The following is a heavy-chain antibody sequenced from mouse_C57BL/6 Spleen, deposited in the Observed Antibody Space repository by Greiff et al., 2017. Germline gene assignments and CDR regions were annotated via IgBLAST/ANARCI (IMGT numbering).Heavy chain of an antibody. CDR3: ASCGQLRGFAY. V-gene: IGHV1-42*01. Sequence: EVQLQQSGPELVKPGASVKISCKASGYPFTGYYMNWVKQSPEKSLEWIGAINPRTGGTTYNQKFKAKATLTVDKSSSAAYMQLKSLTSEDSAVYYCASCGQLRGFAYWGQGTLVTVSA. CDR1: GYPFTGYY. J-gene: IGHJ3*01. D-gene: IGHD3-2*02. CDR2: INPRTGGT.